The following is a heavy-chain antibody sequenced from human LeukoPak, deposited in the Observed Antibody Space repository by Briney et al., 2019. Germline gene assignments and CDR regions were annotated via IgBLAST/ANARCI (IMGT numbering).Heavy chain of an antibody. Sequence: GGSLRLSCAASGFTFSSYAMSWVRQAPGKGREWVSAISGSGGSTYYADSVKGRFTISRDNSKNTLYLQMNSLRAEDTAVYYCAKESYYDITGELADAFDIWGQGTMVTVSS. CDR1: GFTFSSYA. V-gene: IGHV3-23*01. CDR2: ISGSGGST. J-gene: IGHJ3*02. CDR3: AKESYYDITGELADAFDI. D-gene: IGHD3-22*01.